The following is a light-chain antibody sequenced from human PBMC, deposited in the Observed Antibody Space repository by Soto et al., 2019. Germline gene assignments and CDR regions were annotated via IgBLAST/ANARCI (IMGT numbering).Light chain of an antibody. V-gene: IGKV1-5*01. CDR2: DAS. CDR1: QSISSW. J-gene: IGKJ4*01. CDR3: QQYNSYLLT. Sequence: DIQMTQSPSTLSASVGDRVTITCRASQSISSWLAWYQQKPGQAPNLLIYDASSLESGVPSRFSGSGSGTEFTLTISSLQPDDFATYYCQQYNSYLLTFGGGTKVEIK.